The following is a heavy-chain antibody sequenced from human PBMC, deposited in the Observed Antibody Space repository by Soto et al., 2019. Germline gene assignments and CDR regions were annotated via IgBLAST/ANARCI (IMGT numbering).Heavy chain of an antibody. D-gene: IGHD6-25*01. Sequence: EVQLLESGGGLVQPGGSLRLSCAASGFTFSSYAMSWVRQAPGKGLEWVSGISGSGGSTYSADSVKGRFTISRDNSKNTLYVQMNSLRAEDTAVYYWAKGSSSLSSGSGAAPGLFDYWGQGTLVTVSS. CDR1: GFTFSSYA. J-gene: IGHJ4*02. CDR2: ISGSGGST. V-gene: IGHV3-23*01. CDR3: AKGSSSLSSGSGAAPGLFDY.